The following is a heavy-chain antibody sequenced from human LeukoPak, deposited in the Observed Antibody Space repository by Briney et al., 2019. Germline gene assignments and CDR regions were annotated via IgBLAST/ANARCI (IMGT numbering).Heavy chain of an antibody. CDR2: ISGNGGST. D-gene: IGHD1-26*01. V-gene: IGHV3-23*01. CDR1: GFTFDNYA. Sequence: GGSLRLSCAASGFTFDNYAMTWVRQAPGEGLEWVSTISGNGGSTYYGNSVKGRFTISRDNSKNTLYLQMNSLRAEDTAVYYCAKDYRGSFTDWGQGTLVAVSS. J-gene: IGHJ4*02. CDR3: AKDYRGSFTD.